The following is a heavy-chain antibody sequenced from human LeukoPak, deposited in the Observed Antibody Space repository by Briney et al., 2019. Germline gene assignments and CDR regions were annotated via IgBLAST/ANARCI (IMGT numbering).Heavy chain of an antibody. D-gene: IGHD3-22*01. J-gene: IGHJ4*02. V-gene: IGHV4-39*01. CDR3: ARLYYFDRSRGWNY. CDR2: IYYSGST. Sequence: SETLSLTCTVSGGSISSSSYYWGWIRQPPGKGLEWIGSIYYSGSTYYNSSLKSRVTISVDTSKNQFYLRLSSVTAADTAVYYCARLYYFDRSRGWNYWGQGTLVTVSS. CDR1: GGSISSSSYY.